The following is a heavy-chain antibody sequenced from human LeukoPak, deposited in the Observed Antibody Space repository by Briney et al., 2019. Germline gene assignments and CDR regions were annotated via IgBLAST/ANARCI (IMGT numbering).Heavy chain of an antibody. CDR3: AKTVSQYYDFWSGYYSPFDY. CDR1: GFTFSSYA. V-gene: IGHV3-23*01. CDR2: ISGSGGST. D-gene: IGHD3-3*01. Sequence: GGSLRLSCAASGFTFSSYAMNWVRQAPGKGLEWVSAISGSGGSTYYADSVKGRFTISRDNSKNTLYLQMNSLRAEDRAVYYCAKTVSQYYDFWSGYYSPFDYWGQGILVTVSS. J-gene: IGHJ4*02.